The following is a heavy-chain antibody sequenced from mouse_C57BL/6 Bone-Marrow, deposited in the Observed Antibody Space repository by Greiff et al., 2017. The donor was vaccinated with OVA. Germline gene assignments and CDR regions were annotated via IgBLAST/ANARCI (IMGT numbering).Heavy chain of an antibody. CDR1: GFTFTSYW. V-gene: IGHV1-64*01. Sequence: QVQLQQPGAELVKPGASVKLSCKASGFTFTSYWMHWVKQRPGQGLEWIGMIHPNSGSTTSTEKFKSKATLTVDTSSSTDYRHRSSLTSEYSSVYTGARRSYINYLWVAYWGQGTVVTVSA. CDR3: ARRSYINYLWVAY. D-gene: IGHD2-5*01. CDR2: IHPNSGST. J-gene: IGHJ3*01.